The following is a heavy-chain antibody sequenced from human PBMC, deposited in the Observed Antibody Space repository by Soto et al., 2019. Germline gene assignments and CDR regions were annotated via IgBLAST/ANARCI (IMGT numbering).Heavy chain of an antibody. D-gene: IGHD2-15*01. CDR3: ASPGYCSDGTCYPDY. Sequence: QVQLQQWGAGLLKPSETLSLTCAVYGGSLSGSYWSWIRQPPGTGLEWIGEIHHSGSTYYNPSLKSRVTLSVDTSKNQFSLKLNSVTAAYTAVYYCASPGYCSDGTCYPDYWGQGTLVTVSS. CDR2: IHHSGST. CDR1: GGSLSGSY. J-gene: IGHJ4*02. V-gene: IGHV4-34*01.